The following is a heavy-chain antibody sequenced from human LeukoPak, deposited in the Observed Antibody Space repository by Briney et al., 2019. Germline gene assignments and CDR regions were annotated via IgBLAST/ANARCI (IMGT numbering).Heavy chain of an antibody. CDR2: ISYSGRS. V-gene: IGHV4-59*11. CDR3: ARGRGPEVTPDDY. CDR1: GASISSHY. Sequence: SETLSLTCTVSGASISSHYWNWIRQPPGKGLEWIGFISYSGRSKYIPSLKSRVTMSLDTSKNQFSLQLSSVTAADTAVYYCARGRGPEVTPDDYWGQGTLVTVSS. J-gene: IGHJ4*02. D-gene: IGHD4-23*01.